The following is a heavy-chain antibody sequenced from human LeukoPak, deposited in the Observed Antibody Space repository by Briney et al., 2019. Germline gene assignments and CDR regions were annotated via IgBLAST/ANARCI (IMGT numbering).Heavy chain of an antibody. J-gene: IGHJ4*02. CDR2: ISAYNGNT. D-gene: IGHD3-10*01. V-gene: IGHV1-18*01. Sequence: ASVKVSCKASGYTFTSYGISWVRQAPGQGLEWMGWISAYNGNTNYAQELQGRVTMTTDTSTSTAYMELRSLRSDDTAVYYCARSCLWFGEFAVGYFDYWGQGTLVTVSS. CDR3: ARSCLWFGEFAVGYFDY. CDR1: GYTFTSYG.